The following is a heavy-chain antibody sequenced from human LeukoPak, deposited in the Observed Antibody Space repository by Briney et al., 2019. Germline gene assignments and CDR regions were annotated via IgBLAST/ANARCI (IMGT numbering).Heavy chain of an antibody. D-gene: IGHD1/OR15-1a*01. CDR2: IKNDGSST. J-gene: IGHJ4*02. CDR1: GFTFSSYW. CDR3: TTLYPGTMDY. V-gene: IGHV3-74*01. Sequence: QSGGSLRLSCAASGFTFSSYWMPWVRQVPEKGLVWVSRIKNDGSSTSYADSVKGRFTISRDNAKNTLYLQMNNLRAEDTAVYYCTTLYPGTMDYWGQGTLVTVSS.